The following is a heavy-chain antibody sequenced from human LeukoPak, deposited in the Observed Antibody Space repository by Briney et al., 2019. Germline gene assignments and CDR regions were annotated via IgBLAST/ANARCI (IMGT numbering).Heavy chain of an antibody. CDR1: GFTFDDYA. CDR2: ISSSSSYI. J-gene: IGHJ6*02. D-gene: IGHD6-19*01. CDR3: ARFQWLVRDYYYYGMDV. Sequence: KPGGSLRLSCAASGFTFDDYAMNWVRQAPGKGLEWVSSISSSSSYIYYADSVKGRFTISRDNAKNSLYLQMNSLRAEDTAVYYCARFQWLVRDYYYYGMDVWGQGTTVTVSS. V-gene: IGHV3-21*01.